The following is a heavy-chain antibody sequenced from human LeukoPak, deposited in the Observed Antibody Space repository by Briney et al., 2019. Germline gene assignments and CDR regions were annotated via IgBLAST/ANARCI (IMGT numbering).Heavy chain of an antibody. J-gene: IGHJ5*02. D-gene: IGHD3-3*01. CDR3: ARDPRITIFGVVHNWFDP. CDR2: ISAYNGNT. CDR1: GYTFTSYG. V-gene: IGHV1-18*01. Sequence: ASVKVSCKASGYTFTSYGISWVRQAPGQGLEWMGWISAYNGNTNYAQKLQGRVTMTTDTSTSTAYMELRSLRSDDTAVYYCARDPRITIFGVVHNWFDPWGQGTLVTVSS.